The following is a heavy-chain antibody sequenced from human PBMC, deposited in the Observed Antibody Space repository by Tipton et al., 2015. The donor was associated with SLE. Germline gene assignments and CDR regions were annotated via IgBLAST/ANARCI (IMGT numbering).Heavy chain of an antibody. D-gene: IGHD4-23*01. J-gene: IGHJ3*01. V-gene: IGHV4-38-2*01. CDR3: ARTFYGGGDAFDV. CDR1: GFSVTSGYY. CDR2: IYHSGTT. Sequence: TLSLTCSVSGFSVTSGYYWGWIRQPPGKGLEWIGTIYHSGTTYYNPSLRSRVTVSVDTSKNQFSLRLNSVTAVDTAVYYCARTFYGGGDAFDVWGQGTKVSVSS.